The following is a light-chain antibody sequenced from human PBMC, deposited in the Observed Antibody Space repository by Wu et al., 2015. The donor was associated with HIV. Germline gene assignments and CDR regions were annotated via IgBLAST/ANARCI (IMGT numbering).Light chain of an antibody. CDR2: DAS. CDR1: ESVTMS. Sequence: EVVMTQSPATLSVSPGERVTLSCRASESVTMSVVWYQQKRGQAPRLLIYDASNRATGIPARFSGSGSGTDFTLTISSLEPEDFAVYYCQHRSNWPTFGQGTKVEIQ. CDR3: QHRSNWPT. J-gene: IGKJ1*01. V-gene: IGKV3-11*01.